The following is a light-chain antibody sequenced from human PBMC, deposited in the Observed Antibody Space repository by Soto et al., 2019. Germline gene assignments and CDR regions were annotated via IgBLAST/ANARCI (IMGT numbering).Light chain of an antibody. V-gene: IGLV2-14*01. Sequence: QSALTQHASVSGSPGRSITISCTGTSSDVGGYNNVSWYQQHPGKAPKLMIYDVSNRPSGVSNRFSGSKSGNTASLTISGLQAEDEADYYCSSYTSSSTVVFGGGTKVNVL. CDR2: DVS. J-gene: IGLJ2*01. CDR3: SSYTSSSTVV. CDR1: SSDVGGYNN.